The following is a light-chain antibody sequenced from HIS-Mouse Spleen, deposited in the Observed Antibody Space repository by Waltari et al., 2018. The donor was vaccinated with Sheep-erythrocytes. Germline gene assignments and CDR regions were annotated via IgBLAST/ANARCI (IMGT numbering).Light chain of an antibody. J-gene: IGLJ1*01. V-gene: IGLV2-11*01. CDR1: SSDVGGYNY. Sequence: QSALTQPRSVSGSPGQSVTISCTGTSSDVGGYNYVSWYQQHPGKAPKLMIYAVSKRTSGVPDRFSGSKAGNTASLTISGLQAEDEADYYCCSYAGSYNQVFATGTKVTVL. CDR2: AVS. CDR3: CSYAGSYNQV.